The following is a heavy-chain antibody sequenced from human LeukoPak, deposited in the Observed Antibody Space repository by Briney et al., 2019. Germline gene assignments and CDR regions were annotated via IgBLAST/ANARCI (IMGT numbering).Heavy chain of an antibody. CDR3: ASLHLFGYSGSYYDAFDI. V-gene: IGHV3-30-3*01. J-gene: IGHJ3*02. CDR1: GFTFSSYA. D-gene: IGHD1-26*01. Sequence: GGSLRLSCAASGFTFSSYAMHWVRQAPGKGLEWVAVISHDGSNKYYADSVKGRFTISRDNSKNTLYLQMNSLRAEDTAVYYCASLHLFGYSGSYYDAFDIWGQGTMVTVSS. CDR2: ISHDGSNK.